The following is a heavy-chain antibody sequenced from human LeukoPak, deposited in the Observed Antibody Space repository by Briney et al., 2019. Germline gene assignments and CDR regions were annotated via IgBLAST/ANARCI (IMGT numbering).Heavy chain of an antibody. D-gene: IGHD3-3*01. J-gene: IGHJ6*02. CDR1: GFTFDDYA. Sequence: GGSLRLSCAASGFTFDDYAMHWVRQAPGKGLEWVSGISWNSGSIGYADSVKGRFTISRDNAKNSLYLQMNSLRAEDTALYYCAKDGEATIFGAYYYYYGMDVWGRGTTVTVSS. CDR2: ISWNSGSI. V-gene: IGHV3-9*01. CDR3: AKDGEATIFGAYYYYYGMDV.